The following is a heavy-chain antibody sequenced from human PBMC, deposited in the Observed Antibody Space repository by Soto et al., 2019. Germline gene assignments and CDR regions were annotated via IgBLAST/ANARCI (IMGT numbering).Heavy chain of an antibody. Sequence: QVQLVESGVGVVQPGRSLRLSCAASGFTFSSYGMHWVRQAPGKGLEWVAVISYDGSNKYYADSVKGRFTISRDNSKNTLYLQMNSLRAEDTAVYYCAKDIVATVYYYYGMDVWGQGTTVTVSS. D-gene: IGHD5-12*01. CDR3: AKDIVATVYYYYGMDV. CDR1: GFTFSSYG. J-gene: IGHJ6*02. CDR2: ISYDGSNK. V-gene: IGHV3-30*18.